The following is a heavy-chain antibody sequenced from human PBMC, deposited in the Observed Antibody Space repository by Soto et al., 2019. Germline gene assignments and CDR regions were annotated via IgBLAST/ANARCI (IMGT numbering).Heavy chain of an antibody. D-gene: IGHD3-22*01. CDR1: GGSISTYY. CDR2: IYYTGST. V-gene: IGHV4-59*01. J-gene: IGHJ4*02. Sequence: SETLSLTCTVSGGSISTYYWTWIRQPPGKGLEWIGHIYYTGSTNYNPSLKSRVTVSVDTSKNQFSLKLSSVTAADTAVYYCARATYFYDRSGYLYYFDFWGQGTLVTVSS. CDR3: ARATYFYDRSGYLYYFDF.